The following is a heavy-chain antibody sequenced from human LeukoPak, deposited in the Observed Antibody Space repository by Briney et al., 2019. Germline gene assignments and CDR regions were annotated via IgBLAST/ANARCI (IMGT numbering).Heavy chain of an antibody. D-gene: IGHD2-2*02. CDR2: ISGSGGST. CDR1: GFTVTSYA. Sequence: GGSLRLSCAASGFTVTSYAMSWVRQAPGKGLEWVSAISGSGGSTYYADSVKGRFTISRDNSKNTLYLQMNSLRAEDTAVYYCARQYCSSTSCYNFDYWGQGTLVTVSS. CDR3: ARQYCSSTSCYNFDY. J-gene: IGHJ4*02. V-gene: IGHV3-23*01.